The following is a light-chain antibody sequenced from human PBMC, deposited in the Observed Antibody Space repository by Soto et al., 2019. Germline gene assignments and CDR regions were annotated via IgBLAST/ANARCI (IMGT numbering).Light chain of an antibody. CDR2: GVS. CDR1: QPVNSGY. J-gene: IGKJ1*01. Sequence: IVLTQSPGTLSLSPGEGATLSCRASQPVNSGYLAWYQQKPGQAPRLLMYGVSTRDTGIPDRFSGSGVGTDFTLTISRLEPGDFAVYYCQVYGSSTKTFGQGTKVEFK. V-gene: IGKV3-20*01. CDR3: QVYGSSTKT.